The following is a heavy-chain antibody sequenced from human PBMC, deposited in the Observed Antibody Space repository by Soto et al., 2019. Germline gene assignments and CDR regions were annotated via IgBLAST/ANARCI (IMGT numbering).Heavy chain of an antibody. CDR3: VRGMNPLF. CDR1: GFTLRTYT. J-gene: IGHJ4*01. CDR2: ISISSSDR. Sequence: VGSLSLSCAASGFTLRTYTMNWVRQAPGKGLEWVSSISISSSDRYYADSVRGRFTISRDNAKNALYLQMNSLRADDTAVYFCVRGMNPLFGGQGTLVTVPQ. V-gene: IGHV3-21*06.